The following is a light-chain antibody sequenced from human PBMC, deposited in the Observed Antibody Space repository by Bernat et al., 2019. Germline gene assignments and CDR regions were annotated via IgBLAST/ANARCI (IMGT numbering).Light chain of an antibody. CDR2: DAS. CDR1: QRVDGY. Sequence: EIVLTQSPGTLSLSPGESATLSCRASQRVDGYLAWYQQKPGQAPRLLIYDASKRATGLPPRFSASGSGTDFTLTISSLEPDDSAVSYCQQRANWPPGYTFVQGTKLEIQ. J-gene: IGKJ2*01. V-gene: IGKV3-11*01. CDR3: QQRANWPPGYT.